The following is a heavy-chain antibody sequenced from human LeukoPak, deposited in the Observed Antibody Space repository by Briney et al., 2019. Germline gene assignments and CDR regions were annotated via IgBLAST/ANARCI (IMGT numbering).Heavy chain of an antibody. Sequence: SETLSLTCTVSGGSISSSSYYWGWIRQPPGKGLEWIGEINHSRRTHYNPSLKSRVTISVDTSKNQFSLKLSSVTAADTAVYYCARGGSQFGELRFRRRNWFDPWGQGTLVTVSS. D-gene: IGHD3-10*01. V-gene: IGHV4-39*07. CDR2: INHSRRT. CDR3: ARGGSQFGELRFRRRNWFDP. J-gene: IGHJ5*02. CDR1: GGSISSSSYY.